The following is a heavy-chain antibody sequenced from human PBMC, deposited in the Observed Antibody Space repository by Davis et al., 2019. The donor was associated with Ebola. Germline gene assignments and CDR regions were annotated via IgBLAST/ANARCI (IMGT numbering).Heavy chain of an antibody. J-gene: IGHJ4*02. CDR2: VIASGDIT. D-gene: IGHD3-16*01. CDR3: ARGGETRLEY. Sequence: SLNISCAASCIFSAYYAMTWVRQVLGNVLHWVSYVIASGDITYYTDSVKGRFTISRDNSKNTLSLQMNSLRAEDTAVYYCARGGETRLEYWGQGTLVTVSS. V-gene: IGHV3-23*01. CDR1: CIFSAYYA.